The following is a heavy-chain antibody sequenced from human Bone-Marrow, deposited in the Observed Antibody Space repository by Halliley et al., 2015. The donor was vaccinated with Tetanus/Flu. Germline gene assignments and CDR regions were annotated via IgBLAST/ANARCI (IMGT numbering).Heavy chain of an antibody. CDR1: GFTFSSYW. D-gene: IGHD1-26*01. CDR3: ARVPSGKTLDY. Sequence: SLRLSCAASGFTFSSYWMYWVRQAPGKELVWVSHVNYDGSITNYADSVKGRFTISRDNAKNTLYLQMNSLRVEDTAVYYCARVPSGKTLDYWGQGTLVTVSS. CDR2: VNYDGSIT. J-gene: IGHJ4*02. V-gene: IGHV3-74*01.